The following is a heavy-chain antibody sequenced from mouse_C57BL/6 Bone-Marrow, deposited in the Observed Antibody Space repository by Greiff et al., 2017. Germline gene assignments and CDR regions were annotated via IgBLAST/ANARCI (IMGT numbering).Heavy chain of an antibody. CDR1: GYSFTSYY. CDR2: IYPGSGNT. Sequence: LVEPGASVKISCKASGYSFTSYYIHWVKQRPGQGLEWIGWIYPGSGNTKYNEKFKGKATLTADTSSSTAYMQLSSLTSEDSAVYYCARGDYGYFDVWGTGTTVTVSS. V-gene: IGHV1-66*01. J-gene: IGHJ1*03. CDR3: ARGDYGYFDV.